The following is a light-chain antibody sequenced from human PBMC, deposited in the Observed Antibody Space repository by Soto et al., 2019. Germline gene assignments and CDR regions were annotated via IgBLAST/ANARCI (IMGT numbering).Light chain of an antibody. Sequence: AIQMTQFPSSLSASVGDRVTITCRASQDIRSDLGWYQQRPGKAPNLLIYASSSLQSGVPSRFSGSGSGTDFTLTISSRQPEDCATYYCLQDYNYPLTFVGGTKVEIK. CDR2: ASS. CDR1: QDIRSD. CDR3: LQDYNYPLT. V-gene: IGKV1-6*01. J-gene: IGKJ4*01.